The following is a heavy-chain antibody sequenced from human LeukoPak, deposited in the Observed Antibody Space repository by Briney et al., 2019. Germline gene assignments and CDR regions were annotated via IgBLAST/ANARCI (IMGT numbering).Heavy chain of an antibody. CDR1: GFTSTNFA. CDR3: AADLSNPRMGASYLDS. CDR2: IIVGSGAT. Sequence: SVKVSCKASGFTSTNFALQWVRQARGQRLEWIGWIIVGSGATKCAQDFQERVTITRDLSTSTLYMELRSLTSEDTAVYYCAADLSNPRMGASYLDSWGQGTLVTVSS. J-gene: IGHJ4*02. D-gene: IGHD3-16*01. V-gene: IGHV1-58*01.